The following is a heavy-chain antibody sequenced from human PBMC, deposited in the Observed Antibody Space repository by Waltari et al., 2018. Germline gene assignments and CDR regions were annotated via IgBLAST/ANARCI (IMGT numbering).Heavy chain of an antibody. CDR1: GGSISSYY. Sequence: QVQLQESGPGLVKPSETLSLTCTVSGGSISSYYWSWIRQPPGKGLEWIGYINYSGSTNYNPSLKSRVTISVDTSKNQFSLKLSSVTAADTAVYYCAETGERDAFDIWGQGTMVTVSS. D-gene: IGHD7-27*01. J-gene: IGHJ3*02. V-gene: IGHV4-59*01. CDR2: INYSGST. CDR3: AETGERDAFDI.